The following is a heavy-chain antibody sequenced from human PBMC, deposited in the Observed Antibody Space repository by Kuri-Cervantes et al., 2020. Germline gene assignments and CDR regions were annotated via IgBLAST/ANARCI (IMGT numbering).Heavy chain of an antibody. D-gene: IGHD5-24*01. CDR3: ARHRDLPDGYNPPDY. Sequence: GESLKISCQGSGYSFTSYWIGWVRQMPGKGLEWMGIIYPGDSDTRYSPSFQGQVTISADKSISTAYLQWSSLKASDTATYYCARHRDLPDGYNPPDYWGQGTLVTVSS. CDR1: GYSFTSYW. V-gene: IGHV5-51*01. CDR2: IYPGDSDT. J-gene: IGHJ4*02.